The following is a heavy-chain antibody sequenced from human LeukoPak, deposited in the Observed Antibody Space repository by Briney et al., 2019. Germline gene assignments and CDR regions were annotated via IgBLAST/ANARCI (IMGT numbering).Heavy chain of an antibody. J-gene: IGHJ4*02. D-gene: IGHD6-19*01. V-gene: IGHV5-51*01. CDR1: GYSFSIYW. Sequence: GESLKISCKGSGYSFSIYWNGWVRQMPGKGLEWVGIIYPGDSDTRYSPSFQGQVTISADKSISTAYLQWSSLKASDTAMYYCARQLEGGTAVTGTFDYWGQGTMVSVSS. CDR2: IYPGDSDT. CDR3: ARQLEGGTAVTGTFDY.